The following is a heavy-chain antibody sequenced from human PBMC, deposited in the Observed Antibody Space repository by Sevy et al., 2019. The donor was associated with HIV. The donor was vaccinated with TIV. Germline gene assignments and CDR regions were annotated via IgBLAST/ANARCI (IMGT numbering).Heavy chain of an antibody. Sequence: GESLKISCAASGFTFSSYSMNWVRQAPGKGLEWVSSISSSSSYIYYADSVKGRFTISRDNAKNSLYLQMNSLRAEDTAVYYCARTEMATISFFTYWGQGTLVTVSS. CDR1: GFTFSSYS. CDR2: ISSSSSYI. CDR3: ARTEMATISFFTY. D-gene: IGHD5-12*01. J-gene: IGHJ4*02. V-gene: IGHV3-21*01.